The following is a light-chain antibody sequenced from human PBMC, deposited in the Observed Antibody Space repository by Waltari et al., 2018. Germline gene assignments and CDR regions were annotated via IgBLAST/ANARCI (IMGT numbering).Light chain of an antibody. CDR3: AAWDSRLSAWL. CDR2: RST. J-gene: IGLJ3*02. V-gene: IGLV10-54*04. Sequence: QAGLTQPPSVSKGLGQTATLTCSGNADTVGNAGAIWLQPYPGHPPKLLANRSTKRPSGVSERFSASRSGDTASLNIDGLQTDDEADYHCAAWDSRLSAWLFGGGTKLTVL. CDR1: ADTVGNAG.